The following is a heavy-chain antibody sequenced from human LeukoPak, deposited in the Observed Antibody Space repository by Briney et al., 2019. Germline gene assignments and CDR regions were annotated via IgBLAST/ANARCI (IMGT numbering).Heavy chain of an antibody. CDR3: ARRYCTSASCSFDY. CDR2: IYYTGTT. J-gene: IGHJ4*02. Sequence: SETLSLTCTVSGDSISTYYWTWIRQPPGKGLEWIGYIYYTGTTNYNPSLKTRVTISMDTSKIQFSLKLTSVTTAGTAVYYCARRYCTSASCSFDYWGQGSLVTVSS. CDR1: GDSISTYY. V-gene: IGHV4-59*01. D-gene: IGHD2-2*01.